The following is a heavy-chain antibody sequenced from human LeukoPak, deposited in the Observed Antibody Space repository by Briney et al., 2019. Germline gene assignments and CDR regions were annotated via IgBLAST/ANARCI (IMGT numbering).Heavy chain of an antibody. J-gene: IGHJ4*02. Sequence: SETLSLTCTVSGGSINSYYWSWIRQPAGKGLEWIGRIYTSGSTNYNPSLKSRVTMSVDTSKNQFSLKLSSVTAADTAVYYCARRAYCSSTSCYTPPFDYWGQGTLVTVSS. D-gene: IGHD2-2*02. CDR3: ARRAYCSSTSCYTPPFDY. CDR2: IYTSGST. CDR1: GGSINSYY. V-gene: IGHV4-4*07.